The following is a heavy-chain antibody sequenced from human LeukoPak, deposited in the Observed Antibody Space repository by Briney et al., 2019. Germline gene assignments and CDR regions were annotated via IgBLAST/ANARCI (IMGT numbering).Heavy chain of an antibody. D-gene: IGHD3-10*01. CDR2: IIPIFGTA. V-gene: IGHV1-69*06. J-gene: IGHJ4*02. CDR1: GGTFSSYA. CDR3: ATAAAGSFDY. Sequence: SVRVSCKASGGTFSSYAISWVRQAPGQGLEWMGGIIPIFGTANYAQKFQGRVTMAEDTSTDTAYMELSSLRSEDTAVYYCATAAAGSFDYWGREPWSPSPQ.